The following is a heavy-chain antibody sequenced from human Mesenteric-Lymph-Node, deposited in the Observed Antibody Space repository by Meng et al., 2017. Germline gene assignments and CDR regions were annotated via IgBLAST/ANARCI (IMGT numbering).Heavy chain of an antibody. CDR3: ASDPNWSTT. CDR1: RSIFDSYD. CDR2: MGLGHSHG. V-gene: IGHV3-21*04. Sequence: EAPLVASGGGLFKRGGSLRLSCVGSRSIFDSYDMTWIRQAPGKGPEWVASMGLGHSHGSYADSVIGRFTVSRDNAKTSFFLQMNSLRAEDTAIYYCASDPNWSTTWGQGTLVTVSS. J-gene: IGHJ5*02.